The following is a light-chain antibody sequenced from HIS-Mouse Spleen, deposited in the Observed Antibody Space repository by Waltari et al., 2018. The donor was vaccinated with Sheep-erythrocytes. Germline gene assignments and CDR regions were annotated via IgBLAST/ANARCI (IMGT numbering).Light chain of an antibody. V-gene: IGLV1-36*01. CDR1: SPSIGNNP. Sequence: QLALTHPPSVSEAPRQGSTIPCSGSSPSIGNNPVTWSQQLPGKSPKPLIYYDDLLPSGVSDRFSGSKSGTSASLAISGLQSEDEADYYCAAWDDSLNGWVFGGGTKLTVL. J-gene: IGLJ3*02. CDR2: YDD. CDR3: AAWDDSLNGWV.